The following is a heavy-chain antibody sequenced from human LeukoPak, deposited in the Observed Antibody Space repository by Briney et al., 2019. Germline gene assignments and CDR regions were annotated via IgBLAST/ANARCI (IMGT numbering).Heavy chain of an antibody. D-gene: IGHD3-9*01. CDR2: IKQDGSEK. CDR3: ARGRGYFDWLFNFDY. J-gene: IGHJ4*02. CDR1: GIIFSNYW. Sequence: GGSLRLSCAASGIIFSNYWMSWVRQAPGKGLEWVANIKQDGSEKDYVDSVKGRFTISRDNAKNSLYLQMNSLRAEDTAVYYCARGRGYFDWLFNFDYWGQGTLVTVSS. V-gene: IGHV3-7*01.